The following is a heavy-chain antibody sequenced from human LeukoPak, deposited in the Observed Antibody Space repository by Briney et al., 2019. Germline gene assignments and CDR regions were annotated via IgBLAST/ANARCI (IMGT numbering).Heavy chain of an antibody. CDR1: GGSISSNNYY. Sequence: SETLSLTXIVSGGSISSNNYYWGWIRQPPGQGLEWIGSVYYSGSTHYNPSLKSRVTISVDTSKNQFSLRLSSVTAADTAVYYCARHGSYYDSSGYFPFEDWGQGTLVTVSP. V-gene: IGHV4-39*01. D-gene: IGHD3-22*01. J-gene: IGHJ4*02. CDR3: ARHGSYYDSSGYFPFED. CDR2: VYYSGST.